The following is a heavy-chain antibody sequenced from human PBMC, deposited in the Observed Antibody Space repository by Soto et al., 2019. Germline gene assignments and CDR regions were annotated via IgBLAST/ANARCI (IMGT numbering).Heavy chain of an antibody. Sequence: SVKVSCKASGGTFSSYAISWVRQAPGQGLEWMGGIIPIFGTANYAQKFQGRVTITADESTSTAYMELSSLRSEDTAVYYCARDMGSGSYYYYGMDVWGQGTTVTVSS. CDR1: GGTFSSYA. D-gene: IGHD1-26*01. J-gene: IGHJ6*02. V-gene: IGHV1-69*13. CDR3: ARDMGSGSYYYYGMDV. CDR2: IIPIFGTA.